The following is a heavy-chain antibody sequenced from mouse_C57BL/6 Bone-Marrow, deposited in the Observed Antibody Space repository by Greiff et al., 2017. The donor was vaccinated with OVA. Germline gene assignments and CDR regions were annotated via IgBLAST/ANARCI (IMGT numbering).Heavy chain of an antibody. D-gene: IGHD1-1*01. CDR2: INSDGGST. V-gene: IGHV5-2*01. CDR1: EYEFPSHD. CDR3: ARNQYYGRRDYAMDY. J-gene: IGHJ4*01. Sequence: EVKLMECGGGLVQPGESLKLSCESNEYEFPSHDMSWVRKTPEKSLEMVAAINSDGGSTYYPDTMERRFIISRDNTKKTRYLQMSSMRSEDTALYYCARNQYYGRRDYAMDYWGQGTSVTVSS.